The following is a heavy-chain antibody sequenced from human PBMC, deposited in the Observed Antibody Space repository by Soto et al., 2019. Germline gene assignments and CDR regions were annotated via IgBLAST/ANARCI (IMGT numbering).Heavy chain of an antibody. V-gene: IGHV1-69*13. CDR3: SYYDSSGYYY. J-gene: IGHJ4*02. D-gene: IGHD3-22*01. CDR2: IIPIFGTA. CDR1: GGTFSSYA. Sequence: RASVKVSCKASGGTFSSYAISWVRQAPGQGLEWMGGIIPIFGTANYAQKFQGRVTITADESTSTAYMKLSSLRSEDTAVYYCSYYDSSGYYYWGQGTLVTVSS.